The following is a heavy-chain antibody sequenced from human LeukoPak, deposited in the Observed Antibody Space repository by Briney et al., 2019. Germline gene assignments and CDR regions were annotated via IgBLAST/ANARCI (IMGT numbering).Heavy chain of an antibody. V-gene: IGHV3-7*01. J-gene: IGHJ3*02. D-gene: IGHD5-18*01. CDR2: IKQDGSEK. Sequence: GGSLRLFCAPSGFTFSSYWMSWVRQAPGKGLEWVANIKQDGSEKYYVDSVKGRFTISRDNAKNSLYLQMNSLRVEDTAVYFCARMIHLWFYALDIWGQGTMVTVSS. CDR3: ARMIHLWFYALDI. CDR1: GFTFSSYW.